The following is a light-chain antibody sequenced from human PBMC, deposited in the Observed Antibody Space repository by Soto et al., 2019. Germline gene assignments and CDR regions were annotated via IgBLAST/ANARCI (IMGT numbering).Light chain of an antibody. CDR3: CSYTTSRTIV. V-gene: IGLV2-14*01. J-gene: IGLJ1*01. Sequence: QSVLTQPASVSGSPGQSITISCTGTSSDVGAYNHVSWYQQHPGKAPQLIIYEVSKRPSGLSNRFSASKSGDTASLTISGLQAEDEADYYCCSYTTSRTIVFGTGTKVTVL. CDR1: SSDVGAYNH. CDR2: EVS.